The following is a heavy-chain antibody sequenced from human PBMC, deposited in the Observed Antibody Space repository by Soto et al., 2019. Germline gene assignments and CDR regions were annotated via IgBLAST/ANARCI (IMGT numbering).Heavy chain of an antibody. Sequence: SETLSLTCTVSGGSISSGGYYWSWIRQHPGKGLEWIGYIYYSGSTYYNPSLKSRVTISVDTSKNQFSLKLSSVTAADTAVYYCARDPEYSYGFDYWGQGTLVTVSS. CDR2: IYYSGST. CDR1: GGSISSGGYY. CDR3: ARDPEYSYGFDY. V-gene: IGHV4-31*03. D-gene: IGHD5-18*01. J-gene: IGHJ4*02.